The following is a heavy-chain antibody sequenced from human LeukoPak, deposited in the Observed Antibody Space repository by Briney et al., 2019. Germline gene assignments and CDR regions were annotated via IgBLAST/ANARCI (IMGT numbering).Heavy chain of an antibody. CDR3: AKRPSDYGDYVSYFDY. J-gene: IGHJ4*02. CDR1: GFTFSSYS. D-gene: IGHD4-17*01. Sequence: QPGGSLRLSCAASGFTFSSYSMNWVRQAPGKGLEWVGVISDDGRRKDYADSVKGRFTISRDNSKDTLYLQMNSLRAEDTAVYYCAKRPSDYGDYVSYFDYWGQGTLVTVSS. V-gene: IGHV3-30*18. CDR2: ISDDGRRK.